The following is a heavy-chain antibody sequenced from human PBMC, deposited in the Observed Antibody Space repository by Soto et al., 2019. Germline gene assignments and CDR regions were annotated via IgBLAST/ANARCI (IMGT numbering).Heavy chain of an antibody. J-gene: IGHJ3*02. CDR3: AHNPPQDSGAFDI. Sequence: SVPTLVNPTQALTLTCTVSGFSRRTTGLGVGWIRQPPGKALEWLALLYWDDDNRYNPSLKSRLTLTKDTSKSQVVLTLTNVDPADTATYYCAHNPPQDSGAFDIWGQGTMVTVSS. CDR1: GFSRRTTGLG. D-gene: IGHD6-19*01. V-gene: IGHV2-5*02. CDR2: LYWDDDN.